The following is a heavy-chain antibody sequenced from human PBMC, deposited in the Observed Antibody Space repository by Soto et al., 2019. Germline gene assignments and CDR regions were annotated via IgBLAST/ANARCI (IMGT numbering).Heavy chain of an antibody. Sequence: SETLCLTCTVSGGSISSSSYYWAWNRQSPGKGLEWIGSVYYNGFTYYNPSLKSRVTISVDTSKNQFSLKLTSVTAADTAVYYCARMGDFWSGPGELDPWGQGTLVTVSS. J-gene: IGHJ5*02. D-gene: IGHD3-3*01. CDR1: GGSISSSSYY. CDR2: VYYNGFT. CDR3: ARMGDFWSGPGELDP. V-gene: IGHV4-39*01.